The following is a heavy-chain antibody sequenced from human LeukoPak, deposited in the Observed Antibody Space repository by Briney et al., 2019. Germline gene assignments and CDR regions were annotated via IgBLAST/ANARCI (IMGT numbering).Heavy chain of an antibody. CDR3: LGYCRGGNCYSGGY. Sequence: GGSLRLSCAASGFTFTSYAMSWVRQAPGKGLEWVSAISGSGSSTYYADSVKGRFTISRDNSKNTQSLQMNSLRAEDTAVYYCLGYCRGGNCYSGGYWGQGTLVTVSS. CDR2: ISGSGSST. J-gene: IGHJ4*02. CDR1: GFTFTSYA. V-gene: IGHV3-23*01. D-gene: IGHD2-15*01.